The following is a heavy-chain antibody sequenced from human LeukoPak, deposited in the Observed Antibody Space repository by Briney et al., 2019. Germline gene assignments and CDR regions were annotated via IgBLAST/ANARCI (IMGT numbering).Heavy chain of an antibody. CDR3: ARDRVGYCSGGSCYRDYYFDY. CDR1: GYTFTGYY. Sequence: ASVKVSCKASGYTFTGYYMHWVRQAPGQGLEWMGWINPNSGGTNYAQKFQGRVTMTRDTSISTAYMELSRLRSDDTAVYYCARDRVGYCSGGSCYRDYYFDYWDQGTLVTVSS. D-gene: IGHD2-15*01. CDR2: INPNSGGT. J-gene: IGHJ4*02. V-gene: IGHV1-2*02.